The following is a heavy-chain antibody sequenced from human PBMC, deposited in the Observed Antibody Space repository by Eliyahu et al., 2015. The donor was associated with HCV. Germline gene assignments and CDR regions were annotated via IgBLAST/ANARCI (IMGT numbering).Heavy chain of an antibody. CDR2: XSWNSXSI. Sequence: EVQLVESGGGLVQPGRSLRLSCAASGFTFDDYAMLWVRQAPGKGLGWVSGXSWNSXSIGYADSVKGRSTISXDNAKNSLYLQMNXLRAEDTALYYCAKRNYGDYYFDYXGQGTLVTVSS. D-gene: IGHD4-17*01. CDR3: AKRNYGDYYFDY. CDR1: GFTFDDYA. J-gene: IGHJ4*02. V-gene: IGHV3-9*01.